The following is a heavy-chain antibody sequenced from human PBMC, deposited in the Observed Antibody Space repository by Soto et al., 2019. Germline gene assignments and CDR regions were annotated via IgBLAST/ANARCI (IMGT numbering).Heavy chain of an antibody. CDR3: ARDHRGGTANIDY. CDR2: IWYDGSNE. V-gene: IGHV3-33*01. Sequence: GGSLRLSCAASGFTFSSYGMHWVRQAPGKGLEWVAVIWYDGSNEYYADSVKGRFTISRDNSKSTLYLQMNSLRAEDTAVYYCARDHRGGTANIDYWGQGTLVTVSS. D-gene: IGHD1-1*01. J-gene: IGHJ4*02. CDR1: GFTFSSYG.